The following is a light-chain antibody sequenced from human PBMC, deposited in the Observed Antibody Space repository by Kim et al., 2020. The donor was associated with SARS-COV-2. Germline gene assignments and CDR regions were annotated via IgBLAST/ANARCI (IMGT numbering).Light chain of an antibody. CDR2: AAS. J-gene: IGKJ1*01. CDR1: QDIAHY. V-gene: IGKV1-27*01. CDR3: QKYDSAPWT. Sequence: ASVGDRVPLSFRERQDIAHYFAWYQQKPEKVPKLLVYAASALKSGVPSRFSGRRSGTDFTLTISNLQPEDVATYYCQKYDSAPWTFGQGTKVDIK.